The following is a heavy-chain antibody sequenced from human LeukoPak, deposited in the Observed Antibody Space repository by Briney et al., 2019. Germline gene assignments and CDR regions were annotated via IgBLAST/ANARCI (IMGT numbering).Heavy chain of an antibody. CDR2: IYHSGNT. Sequence: SETLSLTCTVSGYSISSGYYWGWIRPPPGKGLEWIGSIYHSGNTYYNPSLKSRVTISVDTSKNQFSLKLSSVTAADTAVYYCARGGYGGMTRGAFDIWGEGTMVTVSS. D-gene: IGHD4-23*01. CDR1: GYSISSGYY. V-gene: IGHV4-38-2*02. J-gene: IGHJ3*02. CDR3: ARGGYGGMTRGAFDI.